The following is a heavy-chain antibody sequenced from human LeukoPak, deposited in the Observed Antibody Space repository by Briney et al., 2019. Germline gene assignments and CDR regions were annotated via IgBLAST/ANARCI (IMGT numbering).Heavy chain of an antibody. J-gene: IGHJ4*02. D-gene: IGHD2-21*01. CDR1: GFTFDDYA. CDR2: ISWDGGST. V-gene: IGHV3-43D*03. Sequence: GGSLRLSCAASGFTFDDYAMDWVRQAPGKGLEWVSLISWDGGSTYYADSVKGRFTISRDNSKNSLYLQMNSLRAEDTALYYCAKDTPAYCGGDCYPDYWGQGTLVTVSS. CDR3: AKDTPAYCGGDCYPDY.